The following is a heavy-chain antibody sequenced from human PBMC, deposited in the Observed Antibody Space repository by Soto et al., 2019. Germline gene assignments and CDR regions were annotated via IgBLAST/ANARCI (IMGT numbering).Heavy chain of an antibody. D-gene: IGHD2-2*01. CDR2: IYYSGNT. J-gene: IGHJ4*02. Sequence: QVQLQESGPGLVKPSATLSLTCTVSSGSISSYYWNWIRQPPGKGLEWIGSIYYSGNTNYSPSLKSRVTISVDTSKTQFSLKLNSVTAADTAMYYCARGYCSSTSCYEFDYGGQGTLFTVSS. CDR3: ARGYCSSTSCYEFDY. V-gene: IGHV4-59*01. CDR1: SGSISSYY.